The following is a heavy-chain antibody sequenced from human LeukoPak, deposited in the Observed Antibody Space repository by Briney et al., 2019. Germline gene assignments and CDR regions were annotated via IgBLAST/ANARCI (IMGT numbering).Heavy chain of an antibody. Sequence: AGGSLRLSCAASTFTFSTYSMNWVRQAPGKGLEWVSSISTTSSYIHYADSVKGRFTISRDNAKHSLYLQMNSLRAEDTAVYYCAGGPGITGSAGYFDYWGQGTLVTVSS. J-gene: IGHJ4*02. V-gene: IGHV3-21*01. CDR1: TFTFSTYS. CDR2: ISTTSSYI. D-gene: IGHD1-20*01. CDR3: AGGPGITGSAGYFDY.